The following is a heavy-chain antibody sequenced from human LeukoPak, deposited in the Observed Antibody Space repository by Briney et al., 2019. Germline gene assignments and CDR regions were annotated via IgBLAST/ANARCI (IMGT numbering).Heavy chain of an antibody. D-gene: IGHD3-16*02. Sequence: PGGSLRLSCAASGFTFSISAMSWVRQAPGKGLDWVSHISYSGYNAYYADSVRGRFTISRDNSKDTLYLHMHSLRAEDTAIYYCARDIELSTWGLGTMVTVSS. V-gene: IGHV3-23*01. CDR1: GFTFSISA. CDR2: ISYSGYNA. CDR3: ARDIELST. J-gene: IGHJ3*01.